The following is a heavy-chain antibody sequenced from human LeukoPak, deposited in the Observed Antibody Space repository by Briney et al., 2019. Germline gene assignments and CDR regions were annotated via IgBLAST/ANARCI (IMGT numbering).Heavy chain of an antibody. V-gene: IGHV4-59*01. D-gene: IGHD2-21*02. Sequence: SETLSLTCTVSGGSISSYYWSWIRQPPGKGLEWIGYIYYGGSTNYNPSLKSRVTISVDTSKNQFSLKLSSVTAADTAVYYCARAYCGGDCYSGNNWFDPWGQGTLVTVSS. CDR1: GGSISSYY. J-gene: IGHJ5*02. CDR2: IYYGGST. CDR3: ARAYCGGDCYSGNNWFDP.